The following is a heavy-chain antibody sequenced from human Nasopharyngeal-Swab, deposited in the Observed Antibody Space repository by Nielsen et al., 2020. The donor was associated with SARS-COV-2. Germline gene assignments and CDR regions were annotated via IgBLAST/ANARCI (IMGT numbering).Heavy chain of an antibody. CDR1: GFTFSSFG. Sequence: GGSLRLSCAASGFTFSSFGMHWVRQAPGQGLEWVAFIAHDASNEYYGDSVKGRFSISRDSSKNTLYLQMNSLRPEDTALYYCARDFHWLVDSWGQGTLVTVSS. CDR2: IAHDASNE. V-gene: IGHV3-30*03. CDR3: ARDFHWLVDS. J-gene: IGHJ4*02. D-gene: IGHD6-19*01.